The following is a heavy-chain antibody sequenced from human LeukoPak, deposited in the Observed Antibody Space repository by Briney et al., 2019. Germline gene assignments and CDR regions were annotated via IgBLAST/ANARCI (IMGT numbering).Heavy chain of an antibody. CDR1: GFTFSSYG. J-gene: IGHJ4*02. CDR2: ISYDGSNK. CDR3: AKVQLERRLLLPNFDY. V-gene: IGHV3-30*18. Sequence: GGSLRPSCAASGFTFSSYGMHWVRQAPGKGLEWVAVISYDGSNKYYADSVKGRFTISRDNSENMLYLHMNSLRAEDTAVYFCAKVQLERRLLLPNFDYWGQGTLLTVSS. D-gene: IGHD1-1*01.